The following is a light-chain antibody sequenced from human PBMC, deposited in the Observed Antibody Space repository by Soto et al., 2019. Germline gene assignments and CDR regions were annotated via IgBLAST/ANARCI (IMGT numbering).Light chain of an antibody. CDR3: QQRINWPIT. J-gene: IGKJ5*01. Sequence: ETELKQSPATMSLSPGERAALSCRASQSINTYLAWYQQKPGQAPRFLIYEASNRATGIPARFSGSGSGTDFTLTISSLEPEDFAVYYCQQRINWPITFGQGTRLEIK. CDR2: EAS. V-gene: IGKV3-11*01. CDR1: QSINTY.